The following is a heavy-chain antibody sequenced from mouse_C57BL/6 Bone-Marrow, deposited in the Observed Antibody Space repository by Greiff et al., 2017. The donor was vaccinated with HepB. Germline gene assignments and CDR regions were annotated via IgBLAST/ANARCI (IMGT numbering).Heavy chain of an antibody. J-gene: IGHJ3*01. Sequence: VQLQQSDAELVKPGASVKISCKVSGYTFTDHTIHWMKQRPEQGLEWIGYIYPRDGSTKYNEKFKGKATLTADKSSSTAYMQLNSLTSEDSAVYFCARGGVMTLVGPPWFAYWGQGTLVTVSA. CDR2: IYPRDGST. CDR3: ARGGVMTLVGPPWFAY. V-gene: IGHV1-78*01. CDR1: GYTFTDHT. D-gene: IGHD2-2*01.